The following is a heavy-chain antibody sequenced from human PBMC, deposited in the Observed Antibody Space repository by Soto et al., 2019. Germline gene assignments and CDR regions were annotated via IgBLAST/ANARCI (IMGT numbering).Heavy chain of an antibody. J-gene: IGHJ4*02. D-gene: IGHD3-22*01. V-gene: IGHV4-30-4*01. Sequence: QVQLQESGPRLVKHSQTLSLTCTVSGGSISSGDSYWSWLRQPPGKGLEWIRYISYSGSTYYNPSLKSRVTISVDTSKTQFSLNLSSLTAADTAFYYCARSSIYSDYSGYYTFYYWGQGTLVTVSS. CDR3: ARSSIYSDYSGYYTFYY. CDR1: GGSISSGDSY. CDR2: ISYSGST.